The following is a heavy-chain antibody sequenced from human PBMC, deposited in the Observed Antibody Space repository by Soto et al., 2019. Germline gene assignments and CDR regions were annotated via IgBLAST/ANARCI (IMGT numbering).Heavy chain of an antibody. J-gene: IGHJ4*02. D-gene: IGHD3-22*01. CDR3: ARFSSGYYSDY. CDR2: IIPIFGTA. V-gene: IGHV1-69*13. Sequence: ASVKVSCKTSGYTFTNFGISWVRQAPGQGLEWMGGIIPIFGTANYAQKFQGRVTITADESTSTAYMELSSLRSEDTAVYYCARFSSGYYSDYWGQGTLVTVSS. CDR1: GYTFTNFG.